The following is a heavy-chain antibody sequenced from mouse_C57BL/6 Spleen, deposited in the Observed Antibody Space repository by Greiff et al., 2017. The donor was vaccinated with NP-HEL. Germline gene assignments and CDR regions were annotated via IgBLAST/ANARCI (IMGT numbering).Heavy chain of an antibody. J-gene: IGHJ3*01. CDR3: ARDREEGYYPAWFAD. Sequence: EVKVVESGGGLVKPGGSLKLSCAASGFTFSSSAMSWVRQTPEKRLEWVATISDGGSYTYYPANVKGRFTISRDNAKNNLYLQMSNLKSEDTAMYYCARDREEGYYPAWFADWGQGTLVTVSA. CDR1: GFTFSSSA. D-gene: IGHD1-1*01. CDR2: ISDGGSYT. V-gene: IGHV5-4*01.